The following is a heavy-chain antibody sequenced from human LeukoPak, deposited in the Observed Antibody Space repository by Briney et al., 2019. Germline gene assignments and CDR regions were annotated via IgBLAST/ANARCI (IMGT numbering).Heavy chain of an antibody. D-gene: IGHD4-17*01. CDR2: IYYSGST. Sequence: SETLSLTCTVSGGSISSHYWSWIRQPPGKGLEWIGYIYYSGSTNYNPSLKSRATISVDTSKNQFSLKLSSVTAADTAVYYCARVLTVRWWFDPWGQGTLVTVSS. CDR1: GGSISSHY. J-gene: IGHJ5*02. CDR3: ARVLTVRWWFDP. V-gene: IGHV4-59*11.